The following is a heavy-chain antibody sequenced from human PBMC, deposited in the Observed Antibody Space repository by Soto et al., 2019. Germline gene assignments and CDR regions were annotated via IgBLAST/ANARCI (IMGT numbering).Heavy chain of an antibody. J-gene: IGHJ4*02. CDR2: IYYSGST. V-gene: IGHV4-59*01. CDR1: GGSISSYY. D-gene: IGHD6-19*01. CDR3: ARFSGWYSAFDY. Sequence: PSETLSLTCTVSGGSISSYYWSWIRQPPGKGPEWIAYIYYSGSTNYNPSLKSRVTISVDTSKNEFSLKLHSVTAADTAVYYCARFSGWYSAFDYWGQGTPVTVSS.